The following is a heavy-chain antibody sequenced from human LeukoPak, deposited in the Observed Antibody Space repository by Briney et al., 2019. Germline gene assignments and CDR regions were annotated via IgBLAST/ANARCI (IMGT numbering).Heavy chain of an antibody. CDR3: ARDHYFGGTYYYYYYMDV. V-gene: IGHV3-30-3*01. CDR2: ISYDGSIK. J-gene: IGHJ6*03. D-gene: IGHD4-23*01. CDR1: GFTFSNYA. Sequence: PGRSLRLSCAASGFTFSNYAMHWVRQAPGKGLEWVAAISYDGSIKYYADSVKGRFTISRDNSKNTLYLQMNSLRAEDTAVYYCARDHYFGGTYYYYYYMDVWGKGTTVTVSS.